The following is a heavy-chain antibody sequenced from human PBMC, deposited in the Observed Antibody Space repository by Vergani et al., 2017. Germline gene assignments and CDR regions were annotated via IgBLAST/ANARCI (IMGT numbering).Heavy chain of an antibody. V-gene: IGHV4-4*07. D-gene: IGHD6-13*01. Sequence: QVQLQESGPGLVKPSETLSLTCTVSGSSISSYYWSWIRQRAGKGLEWIGRIYTSGSTNYNPSLKSRVTMSVDTSKNQFSLKLSSVTAADTAVYYCARDIRDRDSSSWLRSTQYYYYYYMDVWGKG. CDR2: IYTSGST. CDR1: GSSISSYY. CDR3: ARDIRDRDSSSWLRSTQYYYYYYMDV. J-gene: IGHJ6*03.